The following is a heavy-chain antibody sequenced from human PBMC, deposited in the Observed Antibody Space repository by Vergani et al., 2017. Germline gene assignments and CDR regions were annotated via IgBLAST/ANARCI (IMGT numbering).Heavy chain of an antibody. CDR1: GFSLSTSGVG. J-gene: IGHJ5*02. V-gene: IGHV2-5*02. CDR3: AHRRDDITIFWEDKNTNWFDP. CDR2: IYWDDDK. Sequence: QITLKESGPTLVKPTQTLKLTCTFSGFSLSTSGVGVGWIRQPPGKALEWLALIYWDDDKRYSPSLKSRLTITKDTSKNQVVLTMTNMDPVDTATYYCAHRRDDITIFWEDKNTNWFDPWGQGTLVTVSS. D-gene: IGHD3-9*01.